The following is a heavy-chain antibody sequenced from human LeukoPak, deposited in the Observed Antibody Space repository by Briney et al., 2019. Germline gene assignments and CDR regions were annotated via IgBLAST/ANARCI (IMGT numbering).Heavy chain of an antibody. J-gene: IGHJ4*02. V-gene: IGHV3-74*01. D-gene: IGHD3-10*01. CDR2: IKSDASYT. Sequence: GGSLRLSCAASGFTFSSYWMHWVRQAPGKGLVWVSHIKSDASYTNYADSVKGRFTISRDNSKNTLYLQMNSLRAEDTAFYYCATAHYYGSGSYRGFDYWGQGTLVTVSS. CDR1: GFTFSSYW. CDR3: ATAHYYGSGSYRGFDY.